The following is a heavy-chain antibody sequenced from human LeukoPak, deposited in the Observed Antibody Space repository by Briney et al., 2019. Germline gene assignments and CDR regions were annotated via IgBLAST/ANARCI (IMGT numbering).Heavy chain of an antibody. Sequence: PSETLSLTCTVSGGSISSYYWSWIRQPPGKGLEWIASISYSVTTYYNPSLKSRVTISVDTSKNQFSLKLSSVTAADTAVYYCARHLRGATIYYDYWGQGTLVAVSS. D-gene: IGHD1-26*01. J-gene: IGHJ4*02. V-gene: IGHV4-59*05. CDR2: ISYSVTT. CDR3: ARHLRGATIYYDY. CDR1: GGSISSYY.